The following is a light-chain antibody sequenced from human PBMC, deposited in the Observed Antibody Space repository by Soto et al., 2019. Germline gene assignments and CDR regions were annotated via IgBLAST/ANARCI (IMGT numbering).Light chain of an antibody. Sequence: DIQMTQSPSSLSASVVDRVTITFRASQSISMYLNWYQQKPGKAPKLLIYDASNLETGVPSRFSGSGSGTDFTFTISSLQPEDIATYYCQQYDNLPLTVGQGTRLEI. V-gene: IGKV1-33*01. CDR1: QSISMY. CDR2: DAS. CDR3: QQYDNLPLT. J-gene: IGKJ5*01.